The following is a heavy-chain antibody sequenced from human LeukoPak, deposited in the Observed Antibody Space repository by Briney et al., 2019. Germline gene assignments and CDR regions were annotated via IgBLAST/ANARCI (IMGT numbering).Heavy chain of an antibody. CDR3: ARTRANYGDHNDN. CDR1: GYSFPSYG. J-gene: IGHJ4*02. V-gene: IGHV1-18*01. Sequence: GASVKVSCKASGYSFPSYGISWMRQAPGPGLEWMGWISVYNGDTNYAQKLQGRVTMTTDTSTTTAYMELRSLRSDDTAVYYCARTRANYGDHNDNWGQGSLVSVSS. CDR2: ISVYNGDT. D-gene: IGHD4-17*01.